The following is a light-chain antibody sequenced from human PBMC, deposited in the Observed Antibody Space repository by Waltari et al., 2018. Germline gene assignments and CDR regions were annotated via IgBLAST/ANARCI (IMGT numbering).Light chain of an antibody. CDR2: DVS. V-gene: IGLV2-14*03. J-gene: IGLJ2*01. Sequence: QSALTQPASVSGSAGQSIAISCSGTNSDIGRYNYGSWYQQHPGNAPRLIIYDVSRWPSGVSNRFIGSKAGITASLAISGVQAEDEGDYFCASYTSSNTVIFGGGTRVTVL. CDR3: ASYTSSNTVI. CDR1: NSDIGRYNY.